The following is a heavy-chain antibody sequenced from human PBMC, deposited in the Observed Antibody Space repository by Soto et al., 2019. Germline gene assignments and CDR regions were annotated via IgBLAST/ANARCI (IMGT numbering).Heavy chain of an antibody. CDR1: GYTLNTYA. D-gene: IGHD6-19*01. CDR3: AKDRTPGIAVAGHY. V-gene: IGHV3-23*01. CDR2: ISGSGTST. J-gene: IGHJ4*02. Sequence: EVQLLESGGGLVQPGGSLRLSCAASGYTLNTYAMRWVRQAPGKGLEWVSAISGSGTSTYYADSVKGRFTISRDNSKNTLYLQMNSLRADDTAVYYCAKDRTPGIAVAGHYWGQGTLVTVSS.